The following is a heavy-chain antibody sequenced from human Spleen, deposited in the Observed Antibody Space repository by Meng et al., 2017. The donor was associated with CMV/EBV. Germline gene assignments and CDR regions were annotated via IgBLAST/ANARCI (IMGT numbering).Heavy chain of an antibody. D-gene: IGHD2-2*01. V-gene: IGHV3-21*01. Sequence: GESLKISCAASRFTFRDYTMNWVRQAPGKGLEWVSSISDSSSSIYYADSVKGRFTISRDNAKSSVFLQMNSLSAEDTGVYYCARDRVDCDTSSCFFHGMDVWGQGTTVTVSS. CDR1: RFTFRDYT. J-gene: IGHJ6*02. CDR2: ISDSSSSI. CDR3: ARDRVDCDTSSCFFHGMDV.